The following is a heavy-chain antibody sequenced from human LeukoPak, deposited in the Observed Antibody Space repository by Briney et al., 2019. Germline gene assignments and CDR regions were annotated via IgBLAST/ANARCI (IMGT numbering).Heavy chain of an antibody. Sequence: SETLSLTCTVSGGSISSYYWSWIRQPAGKGLEWIGRIYTSGSTNYNPSLKGRVTMSVDTSKNQFSLKLSSVTAADTAVYYCARGGKNYDFWSGYYFDDAFDIWGQGTMVTVSS. J-gene: IGHJ3*02. CDR2: IYTSGST. CDR3: ARGGKNYDFWSGYYFDDAFDI. D-gene: IGHD3-3*01. V-gene: IGHV4-4*07. CDR1: GGSISSYY.